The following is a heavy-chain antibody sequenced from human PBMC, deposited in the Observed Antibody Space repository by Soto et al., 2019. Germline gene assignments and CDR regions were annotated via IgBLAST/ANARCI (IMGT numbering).Heavy chain of an antibody. Sequence: KPSETLSLTCAVSGYSISSDYYWGWIRQPPGKGLEWVGSVYHSGSAYYNPSLKSRVTISVDTSKNHFSLKLTSVTAADTAVYYCVSGGLRPYNWFDPWGQGTLVTVSS. CDR2: VYHSGSA. J-gene: IGHJ5*02. V-gene: IGHV4-38-2*01. CDR3: VSGGLRPYNWFDP. CDR1: GYSISSDYY. D-gene: IGHD3-16*01.